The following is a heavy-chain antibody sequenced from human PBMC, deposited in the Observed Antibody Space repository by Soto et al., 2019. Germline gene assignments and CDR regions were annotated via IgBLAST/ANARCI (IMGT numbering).Heavy chain of an antibody. D-gene: IGHD2-21*02. V-gene: IGHV4-39*01. CDR1: GGSISSGTYY. CDR3: ARGQKVTGGIDY. CDR2: IYYGGST. Sequence: SDTVSLTCTVSGGSISSGTYYWAWMRQPPGKGLEWIGNIYYGGSTYYNPSLKSRVTISVDTSNNQFSLKLSSVTAADTTVYYCARGQKVTGGIDYWGQGTLVTVSS. J-gene: IGHJ4*02.